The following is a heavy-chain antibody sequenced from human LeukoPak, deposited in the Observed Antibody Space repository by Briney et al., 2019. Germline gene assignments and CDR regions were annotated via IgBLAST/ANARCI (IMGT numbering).Heavy chain of an antibody. CDR1: GGSIRRCY. D-gene: IGHD3-22*01. V-gene: IGHV4-4*07. CDR3: ARERSVVVITTWSGGFDP. CDR2: VYTSGCT. Sequence: SDSLSLTRTVCGGSIRRCYWRWIRQPAAKGLEGIGRVYTSGCTNYNPSLKSRVTMSVHTSKKQFSLKLLSVTAADAAVYHCARERSVVVITTWSGGFDPGGRGTLVSVP. J-gene: IGHJ5*02.